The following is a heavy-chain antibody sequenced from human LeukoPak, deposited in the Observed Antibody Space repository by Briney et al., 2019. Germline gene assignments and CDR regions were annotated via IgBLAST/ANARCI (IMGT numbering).Heavy chain of an antibody. CDR3: AKRRGYDLSY. Sequence: GGSLRLSCAASGFTFSDYYMSWIRQAPGKGLEWVAVISYDGSNKYYADSVKGRFTISRDNSKNTLYLQMNSLRAEDTAVYYCAKRRGYDLSYWGQGTLVTVSS. CDR1: GFTFSDYY. V-gene: IGHV3-30*18. CDR2: ISYDGSNK. D-gene: IGHD5-12*01. J-gene: IGHJ4*02.